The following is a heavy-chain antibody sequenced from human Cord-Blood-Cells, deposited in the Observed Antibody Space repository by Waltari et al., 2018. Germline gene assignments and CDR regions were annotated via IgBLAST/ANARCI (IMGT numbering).Heavy chain of an antibody. J-gene: IGHJ4*02. CDR1: GGSFSGSY. V-gene: IGHV4-34*01. Sequence: QVQLQQWGAGLLKPSETLSLTCAVYGGSFSGSYWSCIRQPPGKGLEGIGENTQSGSTNYHPSLKSRVTISVDTSKNQFSLKLSSVTAADTAVYYCARNYGSGSPFDYWGQGTLVTVSS. CDR3: ARNYGSGSPFDY. D-gene: IGHD3-10*01. CDR2: NTQSGST.